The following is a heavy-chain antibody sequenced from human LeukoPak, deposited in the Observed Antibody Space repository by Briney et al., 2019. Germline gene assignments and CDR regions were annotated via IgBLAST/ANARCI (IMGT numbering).Heavy chain of an antibody. J-gene: IGHJ3*02. D-gene: IGHD2-21*01. Sequence: SETLSLTCTVSGGSINSYYWSWIRQPPGKGLEWIGHIFHRGSPNYNPSLKSRVTISVDTSKNHFSLKLSSVTAADTAVYYCARHGFVWGSDIWGQGTMVTVSS. CDR1: GGSINSYY. CDR2: IFHRGSP. V-gene: IGHV4-59*08. CDR3: ARHGFVWGSDI.